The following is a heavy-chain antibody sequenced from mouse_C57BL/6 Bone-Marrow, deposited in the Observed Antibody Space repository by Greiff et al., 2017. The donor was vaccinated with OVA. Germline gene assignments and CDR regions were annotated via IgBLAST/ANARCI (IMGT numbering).Heavy chain of an antibody. V-gene: IGHV1-59*01. CDR3: ARGRQLRPFAD. Sequence: VQLQQPGAELVRPGTSVKLSCKASGYTFTSYWMHWVKQRPGQGLEWIGVIDPSDSYTNYNQKFKGKATLTVDTSSSTAYMQLSSLTSEDSAVYDCARGRQLRPFADWGQGTLVTVSA. J-gene: IGHJ3*01. CDR2: IDPSDSYT. CDR1: GYTFTSYW. D-gene: IGHD3-2*02.